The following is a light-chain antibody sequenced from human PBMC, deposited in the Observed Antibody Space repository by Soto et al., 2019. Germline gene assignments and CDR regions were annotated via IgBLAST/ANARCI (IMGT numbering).Light chain of an antibody. CDR2: GVS. Sequence: IGVKNSAAALSLKTRERATLSCRASQSVSSYLAWYQQKPGQAPRLLLYGVSSRATGIPDRFSGSGSGTDFTLAISRVEPEDFAVYFCQQYADSPIPFGQGTR. V-gene: IGKV3-20*01. J-gene: IGKJ5*01. CDR1: QSVSSY. CDR3: QQYADSPIP.